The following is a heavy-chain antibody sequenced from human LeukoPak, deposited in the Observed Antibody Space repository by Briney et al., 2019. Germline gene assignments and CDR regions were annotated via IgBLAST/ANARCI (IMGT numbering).Heavy chain of an antibody. CDR3: ARGTTTVTTCLDY. Sequence: SETLSLTCAVYGGSFSGYYWSWIRQPPGKGLEWIGEINHSGSTNYNPSLKSRVTISVDTSKNQFSLKLSSVTAADTAVYYRARGTTTVTTCLDYWGQGTLVTVSS. J-gene: IGHJ4*02. CDR2: INHSGST. D-gene: IGHD4-17*01. CDR1: GGSFSGYY. V-gene: IGHV4-34*01.